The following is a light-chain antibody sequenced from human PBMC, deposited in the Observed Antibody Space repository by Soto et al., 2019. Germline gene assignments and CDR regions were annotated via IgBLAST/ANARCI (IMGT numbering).Light chain of an antibody. CDR3: QQFYGIPLT. Sequence: DIQMTQSPSSLSASVGDRITITCRSSQSITNFLNWYQQKPVRAPNLLIYTASNLESGVPSRFSGSGSGTDFTLTISSLQPEDFATYYCQQFYGIPLTFGGGTKVEIK. CDR2: TAS. CDR1: QSITNF. J-gene: IGKJ4*01. V-gene: IGKV1-39*01.